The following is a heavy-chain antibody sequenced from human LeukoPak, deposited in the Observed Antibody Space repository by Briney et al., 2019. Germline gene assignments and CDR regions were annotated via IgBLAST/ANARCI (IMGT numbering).Heavy chain of an antibody. CDR3: AKDLADYGDPPGYDY. CDR1: GFTFSSYS. Sequence: GGSLRLSCAASGFTFSSYSMNWVRQAPGKGLEWVSSISSSSSYIYYADSVKGRFTISRDNSKNTLYLQMNSLRAEDTAVYYCAKDLADYGDPPGYDYWGQGTLVTVSS. J-gene: IGHJ4*02. D-gene: IGHD4-17*01. V-gene: IGHV3-21*01. CDR2: ISSSSSYI.